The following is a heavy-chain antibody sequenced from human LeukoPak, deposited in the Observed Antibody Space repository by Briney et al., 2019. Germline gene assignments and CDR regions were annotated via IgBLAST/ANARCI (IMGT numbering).Heavy chain of an antibody. CDR2: INPNSGGT. V-gene: IGHV1-2*02. CDR3: AGSLGYCTSNVCYLKY. D-gene: IGHD2-8*01. CDR1: GYTFTGYY. J-gene: IGHJ4*02. Sequence: ASVKVSCKASGYTFTGYYMHWVRQAPGQGLEWMGWINPNSGGTNYAQKFQGRVTMTRDTSISTAYMELRSLRSDDTAVYYCAGSLGYCTSNVCYLKYWGQGTLVTVSS.